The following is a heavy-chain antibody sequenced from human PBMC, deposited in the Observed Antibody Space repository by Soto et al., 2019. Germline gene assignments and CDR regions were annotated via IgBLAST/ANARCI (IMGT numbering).Heavy chain of an antibody. CDR1: GFTFDDYA. CDR2: ISWNSGSI. CDR3: AKDGSRYSSGWIHWYFDL. D-gene: IGHD6-19*01. J-gene: IGHJ2*01. Sequence: GGSLRLSCAASGFTFDDYAMHWVRQAPGKGLEWVSGISWNSGSIGYADSVKGRFTISRDNAKNSLYLQMNSLRAEDTALYYCAKDGSRYSSGWIHWYFDLWGRGTLVTVSS. V-gene: IGHV3-9*01.